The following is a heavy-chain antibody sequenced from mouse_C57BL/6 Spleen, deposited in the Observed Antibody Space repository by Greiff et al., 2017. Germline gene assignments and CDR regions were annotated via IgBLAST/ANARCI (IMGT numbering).Heavy chain of an antibody. V-gene: IGHV1-69*01. D-gene: IGHD3-2*02. Sequence: QVQLQQPGAELVMPGASVKLSCTASGYTFTSYWMHWVKQRPGQGLEWIGEIDPSDSYTNYNQKFKGKSTLTVDKSSSTAYMQLSSLTSEDYAVYYCARTAQATYAMDYWGQGTSVTVSS. CDR3: ARTAQATYAMDY. CDR2: IDPSDSYT. J-gene: IGHJ4*01. CDR1: GYTFTSYW.